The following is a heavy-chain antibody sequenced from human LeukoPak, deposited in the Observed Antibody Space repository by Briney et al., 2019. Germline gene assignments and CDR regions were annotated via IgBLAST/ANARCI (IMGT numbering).Heavy chain of an antibody. CDR2: ISSSSYI. D-gene: IGHD3-3*01. V-gene: IGHV3-21*01. CDR1: GFTFSSYS. Sequence: GGSLRLSCAASGFTFSSYSMNWVRQAPGKGLEWVSSISSSSYIYYADSVKGRFTISRDNAKNSLYLQMNSLRAEDTAVYYCAREHVLRFLEIQLDYWGQGTLVTVSS. J-gene: IGHJ4*02. CDR3: AREHVLRFLEIQLDY.